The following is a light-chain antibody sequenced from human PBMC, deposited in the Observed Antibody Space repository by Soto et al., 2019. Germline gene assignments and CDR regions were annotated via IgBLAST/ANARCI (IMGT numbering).Light chain of an antibody. CDR1: QSISSW. Sequence: DIQMTQSPSTLSASVGDRVTITCRASQSISSWLAWYQQKPGKAPKLLIYGASSLESGVPSRFSGSGSGTEFTLTISSLQPDDFATYYCQQYNRYQWTFGQGTKV. J-gene: IGKJ1*01. CDR2: GAS. V-gene: IGKV1-5*01. CDR3: QQYNRYQWT.